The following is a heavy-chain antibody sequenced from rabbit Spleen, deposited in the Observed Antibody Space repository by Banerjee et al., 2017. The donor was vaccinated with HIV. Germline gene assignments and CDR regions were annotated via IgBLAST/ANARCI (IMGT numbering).Heavy chain of an antibody. Sequence: QSLEESGGDLVKPGASLTLTCTASGFALSSRYYMCWVRQAPGKGLEWIACIYDGSSTSTKYATWAKGRFTISKTSSTTVTLQMTSLTVADTATYFCARGSATMTMVITGYYFNLWGPGTLVTVS. V-gene: IGHV1S40*01. CDR1: GFALSSRYY. D-gene: IGHD2-1*01. CDR3: ARGSATMTMVITGYYFNL. CDR2: IYDGSSTST. J-gene: IGHJ4*01.